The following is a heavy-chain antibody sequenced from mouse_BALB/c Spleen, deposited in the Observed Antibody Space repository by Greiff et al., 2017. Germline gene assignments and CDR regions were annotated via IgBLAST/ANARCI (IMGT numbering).Heavy chain of an antibody. J-gene: IGHJ4*01. CDR2: ISSGSSTI. V-gene: IGHV5-17*02. CDR1: GFTFSSFG. CDR3: ARGWDAMDY. D-gene: IGHD1-1*02. Sequence: EVQLVESGGGLVQPGGSRKLSCAASGFTFSSFGMHWVRQAPEKGLEWVAYISSGSSTIYYADTVKGRFTISRDNPKNTLFLQMTSLRSEDTAMYYCARGWDAMDYWGQGTSVTVSS.